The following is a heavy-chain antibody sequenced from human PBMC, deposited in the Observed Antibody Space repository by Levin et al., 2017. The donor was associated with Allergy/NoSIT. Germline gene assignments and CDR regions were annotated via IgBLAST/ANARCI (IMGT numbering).Heavy chain of an antibody. CDR1: GFTFSSYA. J-gene: IGHJ3*02. Sequence: TGESLKISCAASGFTFSSYAMHWVRQAPGKGLEWVAVISYDGSNKYYADSVKGRFTISRDNSKNTLYLQMNSLRAEDTAVYYCARDIVAYSSSSFGAFDIWGQGTMVTVSS. CDR3: ARDIVAYSSSSFGAFDI. D-gene: IGHD6-13*01. V-gene: IGHV3-30-3*01. CDR2: ISYDGSNK.